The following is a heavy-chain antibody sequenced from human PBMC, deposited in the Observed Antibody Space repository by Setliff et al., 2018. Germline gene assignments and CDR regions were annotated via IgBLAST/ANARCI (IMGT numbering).Heavy chain of an antibody. CDR3: ARARGDDFWSGYYTNYYYMDV. D-gene: IGHD3-3*01. Sequence: SETLSLTCAVYGGSFSGYYWSWIRQPPGKGPEWIGEINHSGSTNYNPSLKSRVTISVDTSKNQFSLKLSSVTAADTAVYYCARARGDDFWSGYYTNYYYMDVWGKGTTVTVSS. CDR1: GGSFSGYY. J-gene: IGHJ6*03. CDR2: INHSGST. V-gene: IGHV4-34*01.